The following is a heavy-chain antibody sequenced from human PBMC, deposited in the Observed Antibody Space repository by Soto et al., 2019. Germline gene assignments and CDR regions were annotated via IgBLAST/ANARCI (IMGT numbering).Heavy chain of an antibody. CDR1: GFTFDDHT. CDR2: ITWDAGSA. CDR3: AKEKDRIFDY. V-gene: IGHV3-43*01. Sequence: EVQLVGSGGLVVRPGGSLRLSCAGSGFTFDDHTMHWVRQVPGKGLEWVSLITWDAGSAFYADSVRGRFTISRDNSKNSLYLQMNSLRTEDSALYYCAKEKDRIFDYWGRGTPVTVSS. J-gene: IGHJ4*02.